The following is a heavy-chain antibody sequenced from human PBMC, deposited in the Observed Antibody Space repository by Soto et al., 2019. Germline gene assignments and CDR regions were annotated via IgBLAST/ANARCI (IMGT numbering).Heavy chain of an antibody. D-gene: IGHD1-20*01. V-gene: IGHV1-69*13. CDR3: ARGRPGGNWNAAFDI. Sequence: ASVKVSCKASGCTFSSYAISWVRQAPGPGLEWIGGIIPIFGTANYAQKFQGRVTITADESTSTAYIELSSLRSEDTAVYYCARGRPGGNWNAAFDIWGQGTMVTVSS. CDR2: IIPIFGTA. CDR1: GCTFSSYA. J-gene: IGHJ3*02.